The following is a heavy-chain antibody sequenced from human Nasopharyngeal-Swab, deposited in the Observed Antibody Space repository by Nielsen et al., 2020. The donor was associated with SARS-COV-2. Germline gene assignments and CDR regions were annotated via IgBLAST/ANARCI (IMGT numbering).Heavy chain of an antibody. CDR1: GFTFSSYS. Sequence: GESLKISCAASGFTFSSYSMNWVRQAPGKGLEWVSSISSSSSYIYYADSVKGRFTISRDNAKNSLYLQMNSLRAEDTAVYYCARGPYGDHFDYWGQGTLVAVSS. V-gene: IGHV3-21*01. CDR2: ISSSSSYI. D-gene: IGHD4-17*01. CDR3: ARGPYGDHFDY. J-gene: IGHJ4*02.